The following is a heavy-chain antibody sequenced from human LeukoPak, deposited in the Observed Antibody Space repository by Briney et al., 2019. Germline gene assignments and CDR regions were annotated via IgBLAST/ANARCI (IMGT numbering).Heavy chain of an antibody. CDR1: GFTFSSYA. D-gene: IGHD2-15*01. V-gene: IGHV3-23*01. Sequence: NPGGSLRLSCAASGFTFSSYAMSWVRQAPGKGLEWVSAISGSGGSTYYADSVKGRFTISRDNSKNTLYLQMNSLRAEDTAVYYCARDIVVVVAAKNYFDYWGQGTLVTVSS. CDR3: ARDIVVVVAAKNYFDY. J-gene: IGHJ4*02. CDR2: ISGSGGST.